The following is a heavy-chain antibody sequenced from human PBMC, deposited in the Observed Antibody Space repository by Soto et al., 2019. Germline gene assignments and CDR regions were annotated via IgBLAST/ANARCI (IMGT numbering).Heavy chain of an antibody. D-gene: IGHD2-15*01. CDR3: AKEVHCGGGSCSWSEGFDY. CDR1: GFIFSSYG. CDR2: ISYEGSHT. V-gene: IGHV3-30*18. J-gene: IGHJ4*02. Sequence: QVQLVESGGGVVQPGRYLRLSCAASGFIFSSYGMHWVRQAPGKGLEWVAVISYEGSHTYYADSVKGRFTITRDNSKNTLYLQMNSLRPEETAVYYCAKEVHCGGGSCSWSEGFDYWGQGTLLTVSS.